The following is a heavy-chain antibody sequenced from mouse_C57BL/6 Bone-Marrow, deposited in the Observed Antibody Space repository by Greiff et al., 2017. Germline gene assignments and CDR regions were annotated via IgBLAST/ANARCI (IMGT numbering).Heavy chain of an antibody. J-gene: IGHJ4*01. CDR3: TIYYGNPYYAMDY. CDR1: GFNIKDDY. D-gene: IGHD2-1*01. V-gene: IGHV14-4*01. Sequence: VQLKESGAELVRPGASVKLSCTASGFNIKDDYMHWVKQRPEQGLEWIGWIDPENGDTEYASKFQGKATITADTSSNTAYLQLSSLTSEDTAVYYCTIYYGNPYYAMDYWGQGTSVTVSS. CDR2: IDPENGDT.